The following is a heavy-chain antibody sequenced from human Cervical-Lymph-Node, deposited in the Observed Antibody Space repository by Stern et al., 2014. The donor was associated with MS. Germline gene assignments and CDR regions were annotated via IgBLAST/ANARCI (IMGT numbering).Heavy chain of an antibody. D-gene: IGHD3-16*02. CDR3: ARGGRLFMGSYRHFDY. V-gene: IGHV4-34*01. CDR2: INHSGST. J-gene: IGHJ4*02. Sequence: QVQLQQWGAGLLKPSETLSLTCAVYGGSFSGYYWSWIRQPPGKGLEWIGEINHSGSTNYNPSLKSRVTISVDTSKNQFSLKLSSVTAADTAVYYCARGGRLFMGSYRHFDYWGQGTLVTVSS. CDR1: GGSFSGYY.